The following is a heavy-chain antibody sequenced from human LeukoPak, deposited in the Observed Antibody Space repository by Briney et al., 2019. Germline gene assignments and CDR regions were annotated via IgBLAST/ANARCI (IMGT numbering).Heavy chain of an antibody. J-gene: IGHJ4*02. Sequence: GESLKISCKGSAYSFTSYWIGWVRQMPGKGLEWMGIMYPGDSDTRYSPSFQGQVTISVDKSISTAYLQWSSLKASDTAMYYCGRHLYGGNSAIDYWGQGTLVTVSS. D-gene: IGHD4-23*01. CDR1: AYSFTSYW. CDR2: MYPGDSDT. CDR3: GRHLYGGNSAIDY. V-gene: IGHV5-51*01.